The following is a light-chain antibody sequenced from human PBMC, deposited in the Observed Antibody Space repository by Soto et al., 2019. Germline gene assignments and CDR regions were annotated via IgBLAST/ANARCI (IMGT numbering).Light chain of an antibody. V-gene: IGKV1-5*01. CDR2: DAS. CDR1: QSISNW. J-gene: IGKJ4*01. Sequence: DIQMTQSPSTLSASVADRVTITCRASQSISNWLAWYQQKPGKAPNLLIYDASSLESGVPSRFSGSGSGTEFTLTISSLQPDDFATYYCQQYNSYPLTFGGGTKVEIK. CDR3: QQYNSYPLT.